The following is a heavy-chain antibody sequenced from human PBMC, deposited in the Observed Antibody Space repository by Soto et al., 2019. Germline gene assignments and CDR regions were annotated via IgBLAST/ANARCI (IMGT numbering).Heavy chain of an antibody. V-gene: IGHV4-31*03. J-gene: IGHJ4*02. CDR1: GGSISSGGYY. CDR3: ARDWGKNSGYDL. CDR2: IYYSGST. D-gene: IGHD5-12*01. Sequence: TSETLSLTCTVSGGSISSGGYYWSWIRQHPGKGLEWIGYIYYSGSTYYNPSLKSRVTISVDTSKNQFSLKLSSVTAADTAVYYCARDWGKNSGYDLWGQGTLVTVSS.